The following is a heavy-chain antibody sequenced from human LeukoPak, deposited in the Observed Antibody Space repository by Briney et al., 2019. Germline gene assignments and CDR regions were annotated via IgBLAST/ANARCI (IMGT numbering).Heavy chain of an antibody. V-gene: IGHV4-59*01. CDR1: GFTFSSYA. CDR3: VREAATDYYDSSGYYRQTEVFDA. D-gene: IGHD3-22*01. Sequence: PGGSLRLSCAASGFTFSSYAMSWIRQPPGKGLEWIGYAYYSGSTNYNPSLKSRVTISVDTSKNQFSLKLRSVTAADTAVYYCVREAATDYYDSSGYYRQTEVFDAWGQGTMVTVSS. CDR2: AYYSGST. J-gene: IGHJ3*01.